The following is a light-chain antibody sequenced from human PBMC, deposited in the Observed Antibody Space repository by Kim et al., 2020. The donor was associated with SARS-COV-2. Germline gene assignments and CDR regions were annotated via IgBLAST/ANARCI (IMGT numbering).Light chain of an antibody. V-gene: IGKV1-8*01. Sequence: SASQGDSVTISCRASQGISSYLAWYPQNPGKAPKLLIYAASTLQSGVPSRFSGSGSGTDFTLTISCLQSEDFATYYCQQYYSYPYTFGQGTKLEI. CDR2: AAS. J-gene: IGKJ2*01. CDR1: QGISSY. CDR3: QQYYSYPYT.